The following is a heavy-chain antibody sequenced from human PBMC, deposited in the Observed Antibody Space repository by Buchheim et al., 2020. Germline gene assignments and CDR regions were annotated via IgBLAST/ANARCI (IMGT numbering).Heavy chain of an antibody. CDR1: GFTFSSYD. Sequence: EVQLVESGGGLVQPGGSLRLSCAASGFTFSSYDMHWVRQATGKGLEWGSAIGTAGDTYYTGSVKGRFTISRAKAKNSLYLLMNRLRAGDTAVYYCARAMGLDGMDVWGQGTT. CDR3: ARAMGLDGMDV. V-gene: IGHV3-13*04. D-gene: IGHD3/OR15-3a*01. J-gene: IGHJ6*02. CDR2: IGTAGDT.